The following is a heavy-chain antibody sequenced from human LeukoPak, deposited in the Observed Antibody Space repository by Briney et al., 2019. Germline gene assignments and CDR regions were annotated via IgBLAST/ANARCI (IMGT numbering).Heavy chain of an antibody. CDR3: ASFGPLSPYDSSVRPDY. V-gene: IGHV4-31*03. D-gene: IGHD3-22*01. Sequence: SQTLSLTCTVSGGSISSGGYYWSWIRQHPGKGLEWIGYIYYSGSTYYNPSLKSRVTISVDTSKNQFSLKLSSVTAADTAVYHCASFGPLSPYDSSVRPDYWGQGTLVTVSS. CDR2: IYYSGST. CDR1: GGSISSGGYY. J-gene: IGHJ4*02.